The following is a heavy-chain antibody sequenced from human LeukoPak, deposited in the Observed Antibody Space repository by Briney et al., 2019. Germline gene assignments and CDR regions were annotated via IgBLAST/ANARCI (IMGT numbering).Heavy chain of an antibody. CDR3: ARDVGWNYPSYFDY. J-gene: IGHJ4*02. CDR2: INPNSGGT. D-gene: IGHD1-7*01. V-gene: IGHV1-2*02. CDR1: GYTFTGYY. Sequence: ASVKVSCKASGYTFTGYYMHWVRQAPGQGLEWMGWINPNSGGTNYAQKFQGRATMTRDTSISTAYMELSRLRSDDTAVYYCARDVGWNYPSYFDYWGQGTLVTVSS.